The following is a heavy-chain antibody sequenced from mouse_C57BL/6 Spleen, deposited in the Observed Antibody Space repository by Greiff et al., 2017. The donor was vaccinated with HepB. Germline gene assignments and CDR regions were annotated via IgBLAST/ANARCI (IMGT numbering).Heavy chain of an antibody. CDR2: IHPNSGST. CDR1: GYTFTSYW. Sequence: QVQLQQPGAELVKPGASVKLSCKASGYTFTSYWMHWVKQRPGQGLEWIGMIHPNSGSTNYNEKFKSKATLTVDKSSSTAYMQLSSLTSEDSAVYYCARLDYGSSHFAYWGQGTLVTVSA. J-gene: IGHJ3*01. D-gene: IGHD1-1*01. V-gene: IGHV1-64*01. CDR3: ARLDYGSSHFAY.